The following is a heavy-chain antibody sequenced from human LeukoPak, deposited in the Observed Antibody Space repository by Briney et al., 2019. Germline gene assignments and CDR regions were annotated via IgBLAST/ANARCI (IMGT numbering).Heavy chain of an antibody. CDR3: ARGRGSSSRLGYSYYYMDV. Sequence: ASVKVSCKASGYTFTSYAMNWVRQAPGQGLEWMGWINTNTGNPTYAQGFTGRFVFSLETSVTTAYLQISSLEAEDTAVYYCARGRGSSSRLGYSYYYMDVWGKGTTVTVSS. V-gene: IGHV7-4-1*02. J-gene: IGHJ6*03. CDR2: INTNTGNP. CDR1: GYTFTSYA. D-gene: IGHD1-26*01.